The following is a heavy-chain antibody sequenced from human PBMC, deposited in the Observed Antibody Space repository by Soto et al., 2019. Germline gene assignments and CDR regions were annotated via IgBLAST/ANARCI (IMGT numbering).Heavy chain of an antibody. CDR2: ISSGGVTI. Sequence: EVQLVESGGGLVQPGGSLRLSCAASGFTFSSYSMNWVRQTPGKGLEWVSYISSGGVTIYYADSVKGRFTVSRDNAKDSLYLQMNSLRAEDTAVYYCARNLYCSGGSCPWGYWGLGTLVTVSS. J-gene: IGHJ4*02. CDR1: GFTFSSYS. V-gene: IGHV3-48*01. D-gene: IGHD2-15*01. CDR3: ARNLYCSGGSCPWGY.